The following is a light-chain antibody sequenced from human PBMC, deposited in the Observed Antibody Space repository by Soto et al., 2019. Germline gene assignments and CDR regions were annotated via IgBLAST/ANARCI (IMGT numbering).Light chain of an antibody. V-gene: IGLV2-8*01. CDR1: YSDIGGYKY. CDR2: EVS. J-gene: IGLJ2*01. CDR3: SSYAGSNNLV. Sequence: QSALTQPASVSGSPGQSVTISCTGTYSDIGGYKYVSWYQQHPGKRPKLMIYEVSNRPSGVSIRFSGSKSGNTASLTVSGLQAEDEADYYCSSYAGSNNLVFGGGTKLTVL.